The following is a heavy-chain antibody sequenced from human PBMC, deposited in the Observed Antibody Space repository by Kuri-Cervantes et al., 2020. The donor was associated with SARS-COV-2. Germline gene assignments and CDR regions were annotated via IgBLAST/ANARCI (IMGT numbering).Heavy chain of an antibody. V-gene: IGHV1-2*02. J-gene: IGHJ4*02. CDR1: GYTFTSYG. CDR3: ARVRQNDFQAFDY. CDR2: INPNGGGT. D-gene: IGHD3-3*01. Sequence: ASVKVSCKASGYTFTSYGISWVRQAPGQGLEWMGWINPNGGGTNYAQKFQGRVTMTRGTSITTAYMELSRLRFDDTAVYYCARVRQNDFQAFDYWGQGTLVTVSS.